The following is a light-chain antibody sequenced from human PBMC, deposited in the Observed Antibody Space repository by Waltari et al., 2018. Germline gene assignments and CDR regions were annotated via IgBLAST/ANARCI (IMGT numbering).Light chain of an antibody. Sequence: QSALTQPASVSESPGQSITIPCTGTSSNVGGYNYVSWYQHHPGKAPKLMIYDVSHRPSGVSVRFSGSKSGNTASLTISGLQAEDEADYFCSSYTSISTWVFGGGTKLTVL. V-gene: IGLV2-14*03. CDR2: DVS. CDR3: SSYTSISTWV. J-gene: IGLJ3*02. CDR1: SSNVGGYNY.